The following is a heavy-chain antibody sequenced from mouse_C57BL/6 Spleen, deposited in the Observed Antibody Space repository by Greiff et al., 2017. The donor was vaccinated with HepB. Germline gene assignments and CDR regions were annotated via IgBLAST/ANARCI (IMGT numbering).Heavy chain of an antibody. J-gene: IGHJ2*01. Sequence: QVHVKQSGPGLVAPSQSLSITCTVSGFSLTSYAISWVRQPPGKGLEWLGVIWTGGGTNYNSALKSRLSISKDNSKSQVFLKMNSLQTDDTARYYCARNVITTVVATSYYFDYWGQGTTLTVSS. V-gene: IGHV2-9-1*01. D-gene: IGHD1-1*01. CDR3: ARNVITTVVATSYYFDY. CDR1: GFSLTSYA. CDR2: IWTGGGT.